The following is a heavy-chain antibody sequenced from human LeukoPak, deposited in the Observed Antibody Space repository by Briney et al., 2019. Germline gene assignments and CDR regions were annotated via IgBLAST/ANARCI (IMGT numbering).Heavy chain of an antibody. Sequence: SETLSLTCTISGGSISSYYWSWIRQPPGKGLEWIGYVDYRGNTNYNPSLKSRVTISIDTSKSLFSLKLNSVTAADTAVYYCARVQVGAANRQWYGMDVWGQGTTVTVSS. CDR3: ARVQVGAANRQWYGMDV. CDR2: VDYRGNT. CDR1: GGSISSYY. D-gene: IGHD2-15*01. J-gene: IGHJ6*02. V-gene: IGHV4-59*01.